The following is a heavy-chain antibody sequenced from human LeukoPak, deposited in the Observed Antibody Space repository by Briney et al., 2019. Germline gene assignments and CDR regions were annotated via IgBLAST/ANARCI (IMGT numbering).Heavy chain of an antibody. V-gene: IGHV1-2*02. Sequence: GASVKVSCKASGYTFTGYYMHWVRQAPGQGLEWMGWINPNSGGTNYAQKFQGRVTMTRGTSISTAYMELSRLRSDDMAVYYCARDRRDDYYDTAEVGYFQHWGQGTLVTVSS. CDR3: ARDRRDDYYDTAEVGYFQH. J-gene: IGHJ1*01. CDR1: GYTFTGYY. D-gene: IGHD3-22*01. CDR2: INPNSGGT.